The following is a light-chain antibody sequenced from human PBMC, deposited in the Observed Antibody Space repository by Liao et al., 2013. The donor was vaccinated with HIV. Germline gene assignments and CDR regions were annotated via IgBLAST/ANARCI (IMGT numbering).Light chain of an antibody. CDR1: MLGDKY. V-gene: IGLV3-1*01. J-gene: IGLJ2*01. Sequence: SYELTQPPAVSVAPGQTATITCSGDMLGDKYTSWYQQKPGQSPVLVLYQDDKRPSGIPERFSGSNSGNTATLTISGTQPLDEADYYCQTWHISTLILGGGTKLTVL. CDR2: QDD. CDR3: QTWHISTLI.